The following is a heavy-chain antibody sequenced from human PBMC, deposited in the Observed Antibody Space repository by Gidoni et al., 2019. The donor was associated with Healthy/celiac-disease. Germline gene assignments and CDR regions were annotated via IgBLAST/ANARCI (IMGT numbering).Heavy chain of an antibody. Sequence: EVQLVESGGGLVQPGGSLRLSCSASGLTVSSNYISWVRQAPGKGVEWVSVIYSGVSTYYADSVKGRFTISRDNSKNTLYLQMNSLRAEDTAVYYCARDSGSYTSDYWGQGTLVTVSS. CDR1: GLTVSSNY. CDR2: IYSGVST. V-gene: IGHV3-66*01. CDR3: ARDSGSYTSDY. J-gene: IGHJ4*02. D-gene: IGHD1-26*01.